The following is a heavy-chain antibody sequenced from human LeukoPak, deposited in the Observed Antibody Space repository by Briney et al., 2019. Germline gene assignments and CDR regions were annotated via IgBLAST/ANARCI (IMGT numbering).Heavy chain of an antibody. CDR2: ISASGGIT. J-gene: IGHJ4*02. CDR1: XFTFSSYA. Sequence: GGSLRLSCAASXFTFSSYAMXWVRQAPXXXXXXXSGISASGGITYYAESVKGRFTISRDNSKNTLYLQMNSLRAEDTAVYYCAGGTWIQLWLDYWGQGTLVTVSS. D-gene: IGHD5-18*01. V-gene: IGHV3-23*01. CDR3: AGGTWIQLWLDY.